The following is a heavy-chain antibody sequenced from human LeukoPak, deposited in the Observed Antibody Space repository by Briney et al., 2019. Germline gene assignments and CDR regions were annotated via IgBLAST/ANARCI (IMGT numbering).Heavy chain of an antibody. CDR3: ARGCSAGTPHDWFDP. CDR1: GGSFSGYY. CDR2: INHSGST. J-gene: IGHJ5*02. D-gene: IGHD6-13*01. V-gene: IGHV4-34*01. Sequence: SETLSLTCAVYGGSFSGYYWSWIRQPPGKGLEWIGEINHSGSTNYNPSLKSRVTISVDTSKNQFSLKLSSVTAADTAVYYCARGCSAGTPHDWFDPWGQGTLVTVSS.